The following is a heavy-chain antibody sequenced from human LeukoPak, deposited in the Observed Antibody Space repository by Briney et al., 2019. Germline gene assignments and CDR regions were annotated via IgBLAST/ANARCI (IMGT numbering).Heavy chain of an antibody. V-gene: IGHV4-59*01. CDR1: GGSISSYY. CDR3: ARARGATIFQSAFDI. Sequence: SETLSLSCTVSGGSISSYYWSWIRQPPGKGLEWIGYIYNSGSTNYNSSLKSRVTISADTSKNQFSLKLSSVTAADTAVYYCARARGATIFQSAFDIWGQGTMVTVSS. D-gene: IGHD5-24*01. CDR2: IYNSGST. J-gene: IGHJ3*02.